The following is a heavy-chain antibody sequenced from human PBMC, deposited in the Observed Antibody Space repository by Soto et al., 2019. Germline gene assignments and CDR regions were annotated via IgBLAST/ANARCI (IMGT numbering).Heavy chain of an antibody. J-gene: IGHJ4*02. V-gene: IGHV3-30*13. Sequence: SLRLSCAAAEVTFSSYWMSWVRQAPGNGLEWVALISHDGSNDYYADSVKGRFTISRDNSKNMVYLQMNSLRVDDTAVYYCARDRSMVVVVPGYWGQGTLVTVSS. CDR2: ISHDGSND. CDR3: ARDRSMVVVVPGY. CDR1: EVTFSSYW. D-gene: IGHD2-2*01.